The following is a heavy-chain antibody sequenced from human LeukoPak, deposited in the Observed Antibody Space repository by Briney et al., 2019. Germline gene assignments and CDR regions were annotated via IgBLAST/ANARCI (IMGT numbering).Heavy chain of an antibody. CDR1: GGSISSGGYY. CDR3: ARGLVGADY. J-gene: IGHJ4*02. D-gene: IGHD1-26*01. V-gene: IGHV4-30-2*01. Sequence: PSETLSLTCTVSGGSISSGGYYWSWIRQPPGKGLEWIGYIYHSGSTYYNPSLKSRVTISVDKSKNQFSLKLSSVTAADTAVYYCARGLVGADYWGQGTLVTVSS. CDR2: IYHSGST.